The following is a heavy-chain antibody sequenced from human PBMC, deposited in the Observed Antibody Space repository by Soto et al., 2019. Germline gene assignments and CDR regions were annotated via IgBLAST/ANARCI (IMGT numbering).Heavy chain of an antibody. J-gene: IGHJ4*02. D-gene: IGHD3-10*01. CDR1: GFTFSSYS. CDR3: TGGPRPISTGTGAY. V-gene: IGHV3-23*01. Sequence: PGGSLRLSCAASGFTFSSYSMSWVRQAPGKGLEWVSGFRSGGDDDTTYYADSVRGRFTISRDNVNDTLYLQMNNLRAEDSGLYYCTGGPRPISTGTGAYWGQGTQVTVSS. CDR2: FRSGGDDDTT.